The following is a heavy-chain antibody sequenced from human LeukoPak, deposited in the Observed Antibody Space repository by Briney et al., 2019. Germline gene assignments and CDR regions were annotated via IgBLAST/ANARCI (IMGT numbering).Heavy chain of an antibody. Sequence: SETLSLTCTVSGGSISSGGYYWSWIRQYPGKGLEWIGYIYYSGSTYYNPSLKSRVTISVDTSKNQFSLKLSSVTAADTAVYYCARDLRYDSSGYYPRPGYFDYWGQGTLVTVSS. V-gene: IGHV4-31*03. CDR2: IYYSGST. D-gene: IGHD3-22*01. CDR1: GGSISSGGYY. CDR3: ARDLRYDSSGYYPRPGYFDY. J-gene: IGHJ4*02.